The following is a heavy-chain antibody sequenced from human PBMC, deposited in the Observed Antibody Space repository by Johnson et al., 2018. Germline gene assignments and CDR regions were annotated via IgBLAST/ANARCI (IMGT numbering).Heavy chain of an antibody. V-gene: IGHV1-8*01. CDR1: GYTFTSYD. J-gene: IGHJ3*02. CDR2: MNPTSGNT. CDR3: ASSYDYGDLGAFDI. D-gene: IGHD4-17*01. Sequence: QVQLVQSGAEVKKXGASXKVXCKASGYTFTSYDINWVRQATGQGLEWMGWMNPTSGNTGYAQKFQGRVTMTRNTSISTAYMELSSLRSEDTAVYYCASSYDYGDLGAFDIWGQGTMVTVSS.